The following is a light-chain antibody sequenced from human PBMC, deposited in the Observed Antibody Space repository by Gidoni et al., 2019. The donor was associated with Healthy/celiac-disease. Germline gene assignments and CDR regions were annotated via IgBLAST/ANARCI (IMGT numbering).Light chain of an antibody. Sequence: DIQMTQSPSSLSASVGARVTITCRASQSISSYFNWYQQKPGKAPKLLIYAAASLQSGVPSRFSGSGSWTDFTLTISSLQPEDFATYYCQQSYSTPRTFGQXTKLESK. CDR2: AAA. CDR1: QSISSY. J-gene: IGKJ2*01. CDR3: QQSYSTPRT. V-gene: IGKV1-39*01.